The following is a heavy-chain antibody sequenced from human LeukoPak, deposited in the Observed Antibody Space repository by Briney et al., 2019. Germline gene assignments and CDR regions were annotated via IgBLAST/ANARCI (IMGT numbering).Heavy chain of an antibody. V-gene: IGHV4-34*01. D-gene: IGHD3-10*01. CDR2: INHSGST. Sequence: SETLSLTCAVYGGSFSGYYWSWIRQPPGKGLEWIGEINHSGSTNYNPSLKSRVTISVDTSKNQFSLKLSSVTAADTAVYYCARRGEVYYYGSGKGFDYWGQGTLVTVSS. CDR1: GGSFSGYY. CDR3: ARRGEVYYYGSGKGFDY. J-gene: IGHJ4*02.